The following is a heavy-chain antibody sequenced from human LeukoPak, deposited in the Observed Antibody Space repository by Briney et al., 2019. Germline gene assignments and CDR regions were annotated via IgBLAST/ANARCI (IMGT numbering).Heavy chain of an antibody. D-gene: IGHD3-9*01. CDR3: ARGTHYDILTGLIPTGGWFDP. CDR1: GGSISSYY. Sequence: PSETLSLTCTVSGGSISSYYWSWIRQPPGKGLEWIGYIYYSGSTNYNPSLKSRVTISVDTSKNQFSLKLSPVTAADTAVYYCARGTHYDILTGLIPTGGWFDPWGQGTLVTVSS. J-gene: IGHJ5*02. CDR2: IYYSGST. V-gene: IGHV4-59*01.